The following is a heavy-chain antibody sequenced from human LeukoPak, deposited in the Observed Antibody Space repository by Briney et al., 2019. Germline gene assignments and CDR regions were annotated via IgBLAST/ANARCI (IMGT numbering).Heavy chain of an antibody. J-gene: IGHJ4*02. D-gene: IGHD3-16*02. Sequence: ASVKVSCKASGYTFTSYGISWVRQAPGQGLEWMGWISAYNGNTNYAQKLQGRVTMNTDTSTSTAYLELRSLRSDDTAVYYCARDYPLLMITFGGVIVPRPFDYWGQGTLVTVSS. V-gene: IGHV1-18*01. CDR1: GYTFTSYG. CDR3: ARDYPLLMITFGGVIVPRPFDY. CDR2: ISAYNGNT.